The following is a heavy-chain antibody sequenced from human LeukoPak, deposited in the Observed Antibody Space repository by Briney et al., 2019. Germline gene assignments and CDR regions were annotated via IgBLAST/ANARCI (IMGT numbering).Heavy chain of an antibody. CDR3: AREPTQPLRFGEFHPFDN. V-gene: IGHV4-31*03. D-gene: IGHD3-10*01. CDR2: TSNSDYP. J-gene: IGHJ4*02. Sequence: PSETLSLTCTVSGASIRTSEGHWTWIRQHPGKGLEWIGYTSNSDYPDSNPSLKSRVTISLDTSKNQFSLKLRSMTAADTAVYYCAREPTQPLRFGEFHPFDNWGQGTLVTVSS. CDR1: GASIRTSEGH.